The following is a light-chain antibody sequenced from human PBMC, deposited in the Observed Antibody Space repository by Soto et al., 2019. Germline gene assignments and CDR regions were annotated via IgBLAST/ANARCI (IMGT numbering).Light chain of an antibody. Sequence: DIHMTQSPSSRSASVLDRVAITFLASQSISSYLNWYQQKPGKAPKLLIYAASSLQSGVPSRFSGSGSGTDFTLTISSLQPEDFVTYYCQQSYSTPSITFGQGTRLEIK. J-gene: IGKJ5*01. CDR2: AAS. V-gene: IGKV1-39*01. CDR3: QQSYSTPSIT. CDR1: QSISSY.